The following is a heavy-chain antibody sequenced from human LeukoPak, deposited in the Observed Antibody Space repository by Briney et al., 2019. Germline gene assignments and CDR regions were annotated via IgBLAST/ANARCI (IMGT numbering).Heavy chain of an antibody. CDR2: INSDGSST. CDR1: GFTFSSYW. Sequence: GGSLRLSCAASGFTFSSYWMHWVRQAPGKGLVWVSRINSDGSSTTYADSVKGRFTISRDNAKNSLYLQMNSLRAEDTAVYYCARHFTGEIGYCSSTSCYEFDYWGQGTLVTVSS. CDR3: ARHFTGEIGYCSSTSCYEFDY. V-gene: IGHV3-74*01. D-gene: IGHD2-2*01. J-gene: IGHJ4*02.